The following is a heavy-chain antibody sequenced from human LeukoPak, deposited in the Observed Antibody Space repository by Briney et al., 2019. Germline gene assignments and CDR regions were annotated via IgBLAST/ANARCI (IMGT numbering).Heavy chain of an antibody. J-gene: IGHJ4*02. CDR2: ISGSGGST. CDR3: AKRGRIVGASSFDY. Sequence: GGSLRLSCAASGFTFSSYAMSWVRQAPGKGLEWVSAISGSGGSTYYADSVKGRFTISRDNSKGTVYLQMNSLRAEDAAVYYCAKRGRIVGASSFDYWGQGTLVTVSS. D-gene: IGHD1-26*01. V-gene: IGHV3-23*01. CDR1: GFTFSSYA.